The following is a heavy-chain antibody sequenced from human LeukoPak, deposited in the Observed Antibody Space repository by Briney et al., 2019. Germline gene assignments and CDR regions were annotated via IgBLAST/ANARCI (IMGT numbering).Heavy chain of an antibody. D-gene: IGHD1-26*01. CDR1: GFTFSNYW. Sequence: PGGSLRLSCGASGFTFSNYWMSWVRQAPGKGLEWVINISEDGSGKNYADSVKGRFTISRDNSKNTLYLQMNSLRAEDTAVYYCARDLLNLFIVGATTRYYYGMDVWGQGTTVTVSS. CDR3: ARDLLNLFIVGATTRYYYGMDV. J-gene: IGHJ6*02. CDR2: ISEDGSGK. V-gene: IGHV3-7*03.